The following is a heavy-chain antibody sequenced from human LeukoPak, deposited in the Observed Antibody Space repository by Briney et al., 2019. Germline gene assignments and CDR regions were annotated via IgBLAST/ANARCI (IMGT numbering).Heavy chain of an antibody. D-gene: IGHD1-26*01. V-gene: IGHV1-18*01. Sequence: GASVKVSCKASGYSFASHGITWVRQAPGQGLEWMGRISAYKGYTNCAQKFQGRVTMIRDTSTSTAYMELRSLRSDDTAVYYCARVRQELFGNYYYMDVWGKGTTVTISS. CDR1: GYSFASHG. CDR2: ISAYKGYT. J-gene: IGHJ6*03. CDR3: ARVRQELFGNYYYMDV.